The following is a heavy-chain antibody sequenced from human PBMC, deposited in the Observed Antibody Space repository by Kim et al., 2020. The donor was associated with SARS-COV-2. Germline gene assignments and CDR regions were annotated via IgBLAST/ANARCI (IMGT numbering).Heavy chain of an antibody. CDR2: IWYDGSNK. CDR1: GFTFSSYG. V-gene: IGHV3-33*08. CDR3: ARGTYDRNDAFDI. D-gene: IGHD3-22*01. J-gene: IGHJ3*02. Sequence: GGSLRLSCAASGFTFSSYGMHWVRQAPGKGREWVAVIWYDGSNKYYADSVKGRFTISRDNSKNTLYLQMNSLRAEDTAVYYCARGTYDRNDAFDIWGQGTMVTVSS.